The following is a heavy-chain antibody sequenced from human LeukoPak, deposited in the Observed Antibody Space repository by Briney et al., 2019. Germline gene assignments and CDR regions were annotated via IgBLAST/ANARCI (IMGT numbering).Heavy chain of an antibody. V-gene: IGHV4-39*07. D-gene: IGHD6-13*01. CDR3: ARVSGDSSSWYPLSGWYFDL. CDR1: GGSISSSSYY. J-gene: IGHJ2*01. CDR2: IYYSGST. Sequence: PETLSLTCTVSGGSISSSSYYWGWIRQPPGKGLEWIGSIYYSGSTYYNPSLKSRVTISVDTSKNQFSLKLSSVTAADTAVYYCARVSGDSSSWYPLSGWYFDLWGRGTLVTVSS.